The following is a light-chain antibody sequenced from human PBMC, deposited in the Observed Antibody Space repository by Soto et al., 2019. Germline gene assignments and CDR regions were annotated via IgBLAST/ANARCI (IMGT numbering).Light chain of an antibody. CDR3: QQLNSYPRT. V-gene: IGKV1-9*01. CDR1: QGISSY. J-gene: IGKJ2*01. Sequence: DIQLTQSPSFLSASVGDRVTITCRASQGISSYLAWYQQKPGKAPKLLIYAASTLQSGVPSRFSGSGSGTEFTLTISSLQPEDVATYDCQQLNSYPRTVGQGTKLEIK. CDR2: AAS.